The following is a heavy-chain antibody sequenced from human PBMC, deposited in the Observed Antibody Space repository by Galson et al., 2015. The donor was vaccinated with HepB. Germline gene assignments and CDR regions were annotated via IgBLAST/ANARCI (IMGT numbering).Heavy chain of an antibody. D-gene: IGHD3-10*01. J-gene: IGHJ4*02. CDR2: IKQDGSEK. V-gene: IGHV3-7*03. CDR1: GFTFSSYW. Sequence: SLRLSCAASGFTFSSYWMSWVRQAPGKGLEWVANIKQDGSEKYYVDSVKGRFTISRDNAKNSLYLQMNSLRAEDTAVYYCARGVVAMVRGVIITPLAYWGQGTLVTVSS. CDR3: ARGVVAMVRGVIITPLAY.